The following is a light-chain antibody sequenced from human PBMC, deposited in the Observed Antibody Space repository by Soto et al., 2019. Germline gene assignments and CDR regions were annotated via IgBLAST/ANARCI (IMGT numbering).Light chain of an antibody. CDR1: QGIGNY. J-gene: IGKJ3*01. CDR2: AAS. Sequence: DIQMTQSPSSLAASVGDRVTISCRASQGIGNYLAWYQQKPGKVPKLLIYAASTLQSGVSSRFTGGGSGTDFTLTISSLQPEDVATYYCQKYDWPPFTFGPGTKVDIK. V-gene: IGKV1-27*01. CDR3: QKYDWPPFT.